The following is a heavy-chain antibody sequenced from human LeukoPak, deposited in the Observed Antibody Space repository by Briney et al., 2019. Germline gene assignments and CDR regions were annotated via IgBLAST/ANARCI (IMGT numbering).Heavy chain of an antibody. CDR1: GFTFARSE. CDR3: ARAGDKGTANWYFDL. V-gene: IGHV3-48*03. J-gene: IGHJ2*01. D-gene: IGHD2-21*01. Sequence: PGGSLRLSCAAAGFTFARSENWVRQAPGKGLERISSSSMYYADSVKGRFTISRENAKQTLYLQMNSLRPEDTAVYYCARAGDKGTANWYFDLWGRGTLVTVSS. CDR2: SSM.